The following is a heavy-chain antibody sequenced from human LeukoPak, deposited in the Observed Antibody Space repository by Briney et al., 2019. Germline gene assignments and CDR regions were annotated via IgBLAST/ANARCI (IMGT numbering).Heavy chain of an antibody. V-gene: IGHV4-61*01. CDR2: IYYSGST. Sequence: SETLSLTCTVSGGSLSSSSYYWSWIRQPPGKGLEWIGYIYYSGSTNYNPSLKSRVTISVDTSKNQFSLKLSSVTAADTAVYYCARGQQLVVEWALFDYWGQGTLVTVSS. J-gene: IGHJ4*02. CDR3: ARGQQLVVEWALFDY. CDR1: GGSLSSSSYY. D-gene: IGHD6-13*01.